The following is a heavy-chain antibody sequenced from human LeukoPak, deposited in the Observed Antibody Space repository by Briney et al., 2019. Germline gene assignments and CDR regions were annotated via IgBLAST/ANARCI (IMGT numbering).Heavy chain of an antibody. CDR2: IIPILGIA. J-gene: IGHJ6*02. CDR1: GYSFINYG. CDR3: ALSYQLLSRHYGMDV. V-gene: IGHV1-69*04. D-gene: IGHD2-2*01. Sequence: ASVKVSCKASGYSFINYGISWVRQARGQGLEWMGRIIPILGIANYAQKFQGRVTITADKSTSTAYMELSSLRSEDTAVYYCALSYQLLSRHYGMDVWGQGTTVTVSS.